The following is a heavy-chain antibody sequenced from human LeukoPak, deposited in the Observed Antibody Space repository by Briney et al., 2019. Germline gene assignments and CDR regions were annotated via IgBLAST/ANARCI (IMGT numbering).Heavy chain of an antibody. J-gene: IGHJ4*02. D-gene: IGHD3-22*01. CDR1: GFTFNHAW. CDR2: IKSKTDGATT. CDR3: TTIGSSRYDYYFDY. V-gene: IGHV3-15*01. Sequence: VGSLRLSCAASGFTFNHAWMSWVRQAPGKGLEWVGRIKSKTDGATTEYAAPVKGRFTISRDDSKNTLYLQMNSLKTEDTALYYCTTIGSSRYDYYFDYWGQGSMVTVSS.